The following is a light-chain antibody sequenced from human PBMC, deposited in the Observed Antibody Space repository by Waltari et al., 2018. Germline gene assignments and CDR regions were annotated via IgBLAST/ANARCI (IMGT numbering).Light chain of an antibody. CDR2: DGN. Sequence: QSALTQTASVSGSPGQAITISCSGPTSDIGKYNLVSWYQQHPGKAPTLIIYDGNKRPSGVSNRFSGSKSGNTAFLTISGLQSADEADYYCCSYAGSAISMFGGGTKVTVL. CDR3: CSYAGSAISM. CDR1: TSDIGKYNL. V-gene: IGLV2-23*01. J-gene: IGLJ3*02.